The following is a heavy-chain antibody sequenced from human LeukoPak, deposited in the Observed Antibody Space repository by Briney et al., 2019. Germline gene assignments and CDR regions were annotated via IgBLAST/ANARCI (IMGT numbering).Heavy chain of an antibody. CDR3: ARRVAAAGLYYFDY. Sequence: SETLSLTCTVSGGSISSSSYYWGWIRQPPCKGLEWIGSMYYSGSTYYNPSLRSRVTISVDTSKNQFSLKVSSVTAADTAVYYCARRVAAAGLYYFDYWGQGTLVTVSS. CDR1: GGSISSSSYY. V-gene: IGHV4-39*01. J-gene: IGHJ4*01. CDR2: MYYSGST. D-gene: IGHD6-13*01.